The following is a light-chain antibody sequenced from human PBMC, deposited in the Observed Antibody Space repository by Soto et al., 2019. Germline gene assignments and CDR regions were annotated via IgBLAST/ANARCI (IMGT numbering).Light chain of an antibody. CDR1: QSVSSSF. Sequence: EIVLTQSPGTLSLSPGERATLSCRASQSVSSSFLAWYQHKPGQPPRLLIYGASNRATGIPDRFTGSGSGTDFTLTISRLEPEDFALYYCQQYGNSYPCTFGQGTKVEVK. J-gene: IGKJ1*01. CDR2: GAS. CDR3: QQYGNSYPCT. V-gene: IGKV3-20*01.